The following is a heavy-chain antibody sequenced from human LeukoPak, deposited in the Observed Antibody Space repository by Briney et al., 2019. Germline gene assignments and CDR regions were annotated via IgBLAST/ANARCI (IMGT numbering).Heavy chain of an antibody. D-gene: IGHD4-17*01. CDR3: ARAFVYGDYVSGDDAFDI. CDR1: GGSFSGYY. J-gene: IGHJ3*02. V-gene: IGHV4-34*01. CDR2: IYYSGST. Sequence: KPSETLSLTCAVYGGSFSGYYWSWIRQPPGKGLEWIGSIYYSGSTYYNPSLKSRVTISVDTSKNQFSLKLSSVTAADTAVYYCARAFVYGDYVSGDDAFDIWGQGTMVTVSS.